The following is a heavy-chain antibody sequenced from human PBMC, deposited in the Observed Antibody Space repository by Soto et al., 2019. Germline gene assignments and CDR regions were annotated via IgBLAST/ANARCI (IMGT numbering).Heavy chain of an antibody. D-gene: IGHD1-1*01. CDR1: GFTFTSSA. V-gene: IGHV1-58*01. J-gene: IGHJ4*02. Sequence: SVKVSCKASGFTFTSSAVQWVRQARGQSLEWIGWIVVGSGNTNSAQKFQERVTFTRDMSTSTVYMELSSLIFEDTAVYYCAGDDMTTFIWGQGTLVTVSS. CDR2: IVVGSGNT. CDR3: AGDDMTTFI.